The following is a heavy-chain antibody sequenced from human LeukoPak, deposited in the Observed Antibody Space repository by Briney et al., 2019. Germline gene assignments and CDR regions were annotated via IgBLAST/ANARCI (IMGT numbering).Heavy chain of an antibody. Sequence: SETLSLTCTVSGVSISSYYWSWLRQPAGKGLEWFGRIYSSGSTNYNPSLKSRVTMSVDTSRYHFSLMLSSMTAAYTAVYYCARQAYDTGYDAFDIWGQGTMVTVSS. CDR2: IYSSGST. CDR1: GVSISSYY. V-gene: IGHV4-4*07. D-gene: IGHD3-22*01. J-gene: IGHJ3*02. CDR3: ARQAYDTGYDAFDI.